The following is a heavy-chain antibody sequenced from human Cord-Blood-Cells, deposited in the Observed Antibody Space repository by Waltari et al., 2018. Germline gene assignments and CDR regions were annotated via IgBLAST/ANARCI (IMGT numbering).Heavy chain of an antibody. CDR1: GSSFSGYS. J-gene: IGHJ4*02. D-gene: IGHD3-3*01. CDR3: ARNPDITIFGVVSGNWYYFDY. V-gene: IGHV3-21*01. Sequence: EVQLVESGGGLVKPGGSLRLPCVASGSSFSGYSVNWVRQAPGTGLEWVSTISSSNSYIYSSDSVNGRFTISRDNAKNSLYLQMNSLRAEDTAVYYCARNPDITIFGVVSGNWYYFDYWGQGTLVTVSS. CDR2: ISSSNSYI.